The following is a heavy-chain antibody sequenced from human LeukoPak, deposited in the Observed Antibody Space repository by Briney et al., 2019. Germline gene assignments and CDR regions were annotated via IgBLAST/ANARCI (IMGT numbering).Heavy chain of an antibody. CDR3: ARAGYSNRWDGVDY. CDR2: IYPGDSDT. J-gene: IGHJ4*02. D-gene: IGHD2/OR15-2a*01. V-gene: IGHV5-51*01. Sequence: GESLKISCKGSGYTFTNYWIGWVRQMPGKGLKFMGIIYPGDSDTRYSPSFQGQVTISVDKSINTAYLQWSSLKASDSAMYYCARAGYSNRWDGVDYWGQGTLVTVPS. CDR1: GYTFTNYW.